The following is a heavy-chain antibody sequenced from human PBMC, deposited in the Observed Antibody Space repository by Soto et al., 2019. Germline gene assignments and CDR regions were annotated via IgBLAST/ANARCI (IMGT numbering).Heavy chain of an antibody. CDR3: ARELLWFGELLDGFDY. D-gene: IGHD3-10*01. J-gene: IGHJ4*02. Sequence: ASVKVSCKASGYTFTSYAMHWVRQAPGQRLEWMGWINAGNGNTKYSQKFQGRVTITRDTSASTAYMELSSLRSEDTAVYYCARELLWFGELLDGFDYWGQGTLVTVSS. V-gene: IGHV1-3*01. CDR2: INAGNGNT. CDR1: GYTFTSYA.